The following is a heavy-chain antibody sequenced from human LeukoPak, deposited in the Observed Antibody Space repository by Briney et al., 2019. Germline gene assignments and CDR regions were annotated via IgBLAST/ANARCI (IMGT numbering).Heavy chain of an antibody. CDR2: ISSSSSTI. J-gene: IGHJ4*02. Sequence: GGSLRLSCAASGFTFSSYSMNWVRQAPGKGLEWVSYISSSSSTIYYADSVKGRFTISRDNAKNSLYLQMNSLRAEDTAVYYCASASSDSLLYCDYWGQGTLVTVSS. CDR3: ASASSDSLLYCDY. CDR1: GFTFSSYS. D-gene: IGHD3-22*01. V-gene: IGHV3-48*01.